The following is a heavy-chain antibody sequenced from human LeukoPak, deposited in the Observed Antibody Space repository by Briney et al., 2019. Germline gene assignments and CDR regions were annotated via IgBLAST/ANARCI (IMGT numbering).Heavy chain of an antibody. V-gene: IGHV5-51*01. J-gene: IGHJ4*02. Sequence: GESLKISCKGFGYNFTSYWIGWVRQMPGKGLEWMGIIYPGDSDTRYSPSFQGQVTISADKSISTAYLQWSSLKASDTAMYYCARPYGPVWYYFDYWGQGTLVTVSS. D-gene: IGHD2-21*01. CDR2: IYPGDSDT. CDR3: ARPYGPVWYYFDY. CDR1: GYNFTSYW.